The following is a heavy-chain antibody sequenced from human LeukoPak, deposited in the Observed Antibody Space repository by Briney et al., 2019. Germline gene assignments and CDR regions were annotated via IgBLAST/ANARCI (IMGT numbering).Heavy chain of an antibody. Sequence: PSETLSLTCTVSDGSIRSNTYYWGWIRQPPGKGLEWIGSIYDSGTTYYNPSLKSRVTISVDKSKNQFSLKLSSVTAADTAVYYCARLTVPGGYWGQGTLVTVSS. CDR2: IYDSGTT. J-gene: IGHJ4*02. V-gene: IGHV4-39*07. D-gene: IGHD4-17*01. CDR1: DGSIRSNTYY. CDR3: ARLTVPGGY.